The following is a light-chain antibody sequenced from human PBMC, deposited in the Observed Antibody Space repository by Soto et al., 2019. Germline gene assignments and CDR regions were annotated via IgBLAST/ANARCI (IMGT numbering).Light chain of an antibody. CDR2: DAS. Sequence: EIVLTQSPATLSLSPGERAALSCRASQSVSSYLAWYQQKPGQAPRLLIYDASKRATGIPARFSGSGSGTGFTATISSLNPQDIAFSFCQHSRNWPSTCGGGNKGEI. V-gene: IGKV3-11*01. CDR3: QHSRNWPST. J-gene: IGKJ4*01. CDR1: QSVSSY.